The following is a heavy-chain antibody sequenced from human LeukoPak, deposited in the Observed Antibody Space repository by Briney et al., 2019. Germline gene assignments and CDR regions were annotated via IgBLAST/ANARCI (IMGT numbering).Heavy chain of an antibody. Sequence: KPGESLKISCQGSGYSFTSYWIGWVRPMPGKGLEWMGVIYPGDSDTRYSPSFQGQVTISADESIGTAYLQWSSLKSSDTAMYYCARRIAIFGDGNWFDSWGQGTLVTVSS. CDR3: ARRIAIFGDGNWFDS. V-gene: IGHV5-51*03. J-gene: IGHJ5*01. CDR2: IYPGDSDT. D-gene: IGHD3-3*01. CDR1: GYSFTSYW.